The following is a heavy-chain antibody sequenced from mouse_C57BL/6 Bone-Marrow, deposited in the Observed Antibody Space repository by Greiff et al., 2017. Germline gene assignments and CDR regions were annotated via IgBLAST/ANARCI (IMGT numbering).Heavy chain of an antibody. CDR2: IYPRSGNT. CDR1: GYTFTSYG. J-gene: IGHJ2*01. Sequence: QVQLQQSGAELARPGASVKLSCKASGYTFTSYGISWVKQRTGQGLEWIGEIYPRSGNTYYNEKVKGKATLTADKSSSTAYLELRSLTSEDSAVYFYASKLTGKGRVYFDFWGQGTTLTVSS. V-gene: IGHV1-81*01. CDR3: ASKLTGKGRVYFDF. D-gene: IGHD4-1*01.